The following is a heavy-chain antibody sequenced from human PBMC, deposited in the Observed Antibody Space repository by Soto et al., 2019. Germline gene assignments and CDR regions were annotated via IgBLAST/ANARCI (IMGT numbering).Heavy chain of an antibody. CDR2: IWYDGSNK. Sequence: QVQLVESGGGVVQPGRSLRLSCAASGFTFSSYGMHWVRQAPGKGLEWVAVIWYDGSNKYYADSVKGRFTISRDNSKNTLYLQMNRLRAEDTAVYYCAREGSSPNIYYYYYYMDVWGKGTTVTVSS. CDR3: AREGSSPNIYYYYYYMDV. D-gene: IGHD6-6*01. CDR1: GFTFSSYG. J-gene: IGHJ6*03. V-gene: IGHV3-33*01.